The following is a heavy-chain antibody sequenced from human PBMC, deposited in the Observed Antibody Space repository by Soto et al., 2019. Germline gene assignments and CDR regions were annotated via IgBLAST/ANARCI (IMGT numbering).Heavy chain of an antibody. D-gene: IGHD3-10*01. CDR3: AREFASGSPNYDY. V-gene: IGHV3-23*01. CDR2: FTGSGNT. J-gene: IGHJ4*02. Sequence: EVQLLESAGGLVQPGGSLRLSCAASGFTFSSYAMSWVRQAPEKGLEWVSTFTGSGNTYYADSVKGRFTISRDNSKNTLYLRLNSLRVEDTAVYYCAREFASGSPNYDYWGLGTLVTVSS. CDR1: GFTFSSYA.